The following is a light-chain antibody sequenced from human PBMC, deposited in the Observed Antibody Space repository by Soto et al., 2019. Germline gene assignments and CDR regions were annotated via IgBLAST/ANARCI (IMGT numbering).Light chain of an antibody. CDR2: DVS. CDR3: CSYAGGPYV. V-gene: IGLV2-11*01. CDR1: SSDVGGYNY. Sequence: QSALTQPRSVSGSPVQSVAISCTGTSSDVGGYNYVSWYQQHPGKAPKVMIYDVSKRPSGVPDRFSGSKSGNTASLTISGLQAEDEADYYCCSYAGGPYVFGTGTKVTVL. J-gene: IGLJ1*01.